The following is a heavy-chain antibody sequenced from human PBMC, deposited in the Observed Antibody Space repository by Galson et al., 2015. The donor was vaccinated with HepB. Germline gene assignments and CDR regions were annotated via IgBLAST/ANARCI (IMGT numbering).Heavy chain of an antibody. J-gene: IGHJ4*02. Sequence: QSGAEVKKSGESLKISCKASGYSFTTYYIGWVRQMPGKGLEWMGLIYPADSDTRYSPSFQGQVTMSADQSTSTAYLQWSSLKASDTAMYYCARCVDTAMDIDYWGQGTLVTVSS. CDR2: IYPADSDT. D-gene: IGHD5-18*01. CDR1: GYSFTTYY. CDR3: ARCVDTAMDIDY. V-gene: IGHV5-51*01.